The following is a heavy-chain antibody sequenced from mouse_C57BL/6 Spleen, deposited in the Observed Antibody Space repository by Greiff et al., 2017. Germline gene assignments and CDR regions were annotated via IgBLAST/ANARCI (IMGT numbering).Heavy chain of an antibody. Sequence: VQLKESGAELVRPGSSVKMSCKTSGYTFTSYGINWVKQRPGQGLEWIGYIYIGNGYTEYNETFKGKATLTSDTSSSTAYMQLSSLTSEDSAIYCCASGPITTVVEGYFDVWGTGTTVTVSS. J-gene: IGHJ1*03. V-gene: IGHV1-58*01. CDR2: IYIGNGYT. CDR1: GYTFTSYG. D-gene: IGHD1-1*01. CDR3: ASGPITTVVEGYFDV.